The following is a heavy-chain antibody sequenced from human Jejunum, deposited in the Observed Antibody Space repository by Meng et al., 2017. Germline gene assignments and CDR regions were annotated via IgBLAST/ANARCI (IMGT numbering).Heavy chain of an antibody. CDR3: SRERVDLGDSFDV. CDR1: GFTFSDYE. Sequence: GESLKISCAASGFTFSDYEMNWIRQAPGKGLEWVSYISGSGSAMYADSVRGRFTISRDNAKSPAHLQVSSLRAEDTTVYYCSRERVDLGDSFDVWGQGTVVTVSS. V-gene: IGHV3-48*03. CDR2: ISGSGSA. J-gene: IGHJ3*01. D-gene: IGHD3-16*01.